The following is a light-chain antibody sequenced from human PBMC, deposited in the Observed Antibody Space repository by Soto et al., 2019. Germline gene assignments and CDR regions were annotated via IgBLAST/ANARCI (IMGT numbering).Light chain of an antibody. CDR3: VLYMGSGTWV. V-gene: IGLV8-61*01. CDR1: SGSVSTSYY. Sequence: QTVVTQEPSFSVSPGGTVTLTCGLSSGSVSTSYYPSWYQQTPGQAPRTLIYSTNTRSSGVLDRFSGSILGNKAALTITGARADDESDYYCVLYMGSGTWVFGGGTKLTVL. CDR2: STN. J-gene: IGLJ2*01.